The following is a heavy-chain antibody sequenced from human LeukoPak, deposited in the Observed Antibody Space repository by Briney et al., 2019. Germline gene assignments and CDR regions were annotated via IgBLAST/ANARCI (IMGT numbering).Heavy chain of an antibody. CDR3: ARVGGAEVDY. V-gene: IGHV4-59*01. CDR2: IYYSGST. D-gene: IGHD1-26*01. Sequence: SETLSLTCTVSGGSISSYYWSWIRQPPGKGLEWIGYIYYSGSTNYNPSLKSRVTLSVDTSKNQFSLKLSSVTGADTAVYYCARVGGAEVDYWGQGTLVTVSS. CDR1: GGSISSYY. J-gene: IGHJ4*02.